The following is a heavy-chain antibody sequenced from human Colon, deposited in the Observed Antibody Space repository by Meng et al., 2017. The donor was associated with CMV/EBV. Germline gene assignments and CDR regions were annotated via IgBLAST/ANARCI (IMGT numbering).Heavy chain of an antibody. CDR3: GMHNGDTHMAEVDY. CDR1: GGTFTRRP. V-gene: IGHV1-69*10. J-gene: IGHJ4*02. Sequence: SVKVSCKVSGGTFTRRPITWVRQAPGQGLEWMGGIVPMFGIATYAQTFQGSVTISADKSTNMAYMEVSSLTSEDTAIYYCGMHNGDTHMAEVDYWGQGTLVTVSS. D-gene: IGHD5-18*01. CDR2: IVPMFGIA.